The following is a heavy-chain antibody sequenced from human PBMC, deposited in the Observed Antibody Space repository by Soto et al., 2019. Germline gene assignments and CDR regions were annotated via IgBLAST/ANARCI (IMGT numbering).Heavy chain of an antibody. CDR2: IIPIFGTA. D-gene: IGHD1-26*01. Sequence: QVQLVQSGAEVNKPGSSVKVSCKASGGTFSSYSINWVRQAPGQGLEWMGEIIPIFGTANYAQKCQGRVTITADESTSTAYRELSSLRSEDTAVYYCARDGGRHSGGIDYWGQGTLVNVS. CDR3: ARDGGRHSGGIDY. J-gene: IGHJ4*02. V-gene: IGHV1-69*01. CDR1: GGTFSSYS.